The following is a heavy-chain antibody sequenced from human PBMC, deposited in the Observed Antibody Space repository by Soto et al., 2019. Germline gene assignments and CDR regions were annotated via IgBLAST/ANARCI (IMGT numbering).Heavy chain of an antibody. D-gene: IGHD3-10*01. CDR1: GFTVSNNY. CDR2: IYSGGYT. J-gene: IGHJ4*02. V-gene: IGHV3-53*01. CDR3: ATHPGGGGY. Sequence: EVQLVESGGGLIQPGGSLRLSCAVSGFTVSNNYMSWVRQAPGKGLEGVSVIYSGGYTAYGDSVKGRFTISRDNSKNTLFLKKNGPGAAAPAFFFCATHPGGGGYWGQGTLVTVSS.